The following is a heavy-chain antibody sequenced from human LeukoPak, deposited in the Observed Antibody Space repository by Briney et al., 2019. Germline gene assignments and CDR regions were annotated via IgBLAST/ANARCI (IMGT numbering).Heavy chain of an antibody. CDR2: MNPNRGNT. Sequence: ASVKVSCKASGYTFTSYDINWVRQATGQGLEWMGWMNPNRGNTGYAQKFQGRVTMTRNTSISTAYMELSSLRSEDTAVYYCARAGGYCGRISCPYYFDYWGQGSLVAVSS. J-gene: IGHJ4*02. CDR3: ARAGGYCGRISCPYYFDY. V-gene: IGHV1-8*01. CDR1: GYTFTSYD. D-gene: IGHD2-15*01.